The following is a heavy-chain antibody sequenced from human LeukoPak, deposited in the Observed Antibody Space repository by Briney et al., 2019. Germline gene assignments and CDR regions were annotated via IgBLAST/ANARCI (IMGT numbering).Heavy chain of an antibody. CDR1: GYSISSGYY. D-gene: IGHD3-10*01. CDR3: ASSITMVRGVRGRYFDY. Sequence: KASETLSLTCTVSGYSISSGYYWGWIRQPPGKGLEWIGSIYHSGSTYYNPSLKSRVTISVDTSKNQFSLKLSSVTAADTAVYYCASSITMVRGVRGRYFDYWGQGTLVTVSS. J-gene: IGHJ4*02. CDR2: IYHSGST. V-gene: IGHV4-38-2*02.